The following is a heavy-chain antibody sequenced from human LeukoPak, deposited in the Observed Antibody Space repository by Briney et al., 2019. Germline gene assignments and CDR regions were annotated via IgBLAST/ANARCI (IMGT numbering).Heavy chain of an antibody. CDR2: VYYSGST. J-gene: IGHJ5*01. CDR3: AKGGGSGRGNWFDS. CDR1: GGSISRYY. V-gene: IGHV4-59*01. Sequence: SETLSLTCTVSGGSISRYYWSWIRQPPGKGLEWIGYVYYSGSTNYNPSLKSQINMYVDTSNIQFSLKLTSVTAADTAVYYCAKGGGSGRGNWFDSWGQGSLVIVSS. D-gene: IGHD3-10*01.